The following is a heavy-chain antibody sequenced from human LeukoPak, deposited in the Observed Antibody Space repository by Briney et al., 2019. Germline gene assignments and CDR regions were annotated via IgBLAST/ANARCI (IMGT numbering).Heavy chain of an antibody. V-gene: IGHV3-30*04. D-gene: IGHD3-10*01. Sequence: PGGSLRLSCAASGFTFSSYAMHWVRQAPGKGLEGVAVISYDGSNKYYADSVKGRFTISRDNSKNTLYLQMNSLRAEDTAVYYCAVALSPYYYGSGKYWGQGTLVTVSS. CDR2: ISYDGSNK. J-gene: IGHJ4*02. CDR1: GFTFSSYA. CDR3: AVALSPYYYGSGKY.